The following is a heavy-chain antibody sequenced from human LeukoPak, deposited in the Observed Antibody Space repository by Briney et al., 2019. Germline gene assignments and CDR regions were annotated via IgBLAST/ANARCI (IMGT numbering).Heavy chain of an antibody. V-gene: IGHV1-18*01. Sequence: ASVKVSCKASGYTFTSYGISWVRQAPGQGLEWMGWISAYNGNTNYAQKLQGRVTMTTDTSTSTAYMELRSLRSDDTAVYYCARGPGIVGAPYYFDYWGQGTLVTVSS. D-gene: IGHD1-26*01. CDR2: ISAYNGNT. CDR1: GYTFTSYG. CDR3: ARGPGIVGAPYYFDY. J-gene: IGHJ4*02.